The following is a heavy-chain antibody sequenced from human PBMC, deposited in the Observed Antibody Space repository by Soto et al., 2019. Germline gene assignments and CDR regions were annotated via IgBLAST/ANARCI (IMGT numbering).Heavy chain of an antibody. CDR1: GFTFSSYA. CDR2: ISGSGGST. D-gene: IGHD3-10*01. J-gene: IGHJ6*02. Sequence: GGSLSLSCAASGFTFSSYAMSWVRQAPGKGLELASAISGSGGSTYYADSVKGRFTISRDNSKNTLYLQMNSLRAEDTAVYYCAKVLGAMVRGVTRDYYYGMDVWGQGTPVTVSS. CDR3: AKVLGAMVRGVTRDYYYGMDV. V-gene: IGHV3-23*01.